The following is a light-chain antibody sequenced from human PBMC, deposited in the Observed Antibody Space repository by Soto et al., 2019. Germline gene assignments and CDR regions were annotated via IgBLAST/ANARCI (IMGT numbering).Light chain of an antibody. Sequence: ETVMTQSPDTLSVSPGGSATLSCRASRDVSTNLAWYQQKHGQAPRLLIYDASSRATGIPDRFSGVGSGTDLTITISRLQPEDFEVYYCQQFSSYPLTFGGGTKVDIK. J-gene: IGKJ4*01. CDR2: DAS. V-gene: IGKV3D-15*01. CDR1: RDVSTN. CDR3: QQFSSYPLT.